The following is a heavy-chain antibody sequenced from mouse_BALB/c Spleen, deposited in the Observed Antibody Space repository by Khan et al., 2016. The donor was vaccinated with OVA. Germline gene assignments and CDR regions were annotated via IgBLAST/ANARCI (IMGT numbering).Heavy chain of an antibody. D-gene: IGHD1-3*01. V-gene: IGHV2-9*02. CDR1: GFSLTSYG. Sequence: QVQLKQSGPFLLAPSPRLSITCTVSGFSLTSYGVHWVRQPPGQGLEWLGGRWAAASPNCNSALISRLSISKDNAKCQVFLKMNRLQTDDTAMYYCARLEDIWGEGTTLTVSS. CDR2: RWAAASP. CDR3: ARLEDI. J-gene: IGHJ2*01.